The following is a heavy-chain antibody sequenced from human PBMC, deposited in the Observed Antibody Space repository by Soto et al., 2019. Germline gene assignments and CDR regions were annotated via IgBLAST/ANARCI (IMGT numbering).Heavy chain of an antibody. J-gene: IGHJ6*02. Sequence: GGSLRLSCAASGFTFSSYAMSWVRQAPGKGLEWVSAISGSGGSTYYADSVKGRFTISRDNSKNTLYLQMNGLRAEDTAVYYCAKGCGGTIFGVVIPEPYYYYYGMDVWGQGTTVTVSS. D-gene: IGHD3-3*01. CDR3: AKGCGGTIFGVVIPEPYYYYYGMDV. CDR1: GFTFSSYA. CDR2: ISGSGGST. V-gene: IGHV3-23*01.